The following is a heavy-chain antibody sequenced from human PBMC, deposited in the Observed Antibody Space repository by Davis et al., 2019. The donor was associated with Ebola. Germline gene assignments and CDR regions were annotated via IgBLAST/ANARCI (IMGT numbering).Heavy chain of an antibody. CDR1: GFTFSDYY. J-gene: IGHJ5*02. CDR3: GRDYYP. Sequence: GGSLRLSCEASGFTFSDYYMTWIRQAPGKGLEWLSHISGRGIALSYADSVKGRFTISRDNAKNLLYLQMNSLRAEDTAVYYCGRDYYPWGQGTLVIVSS. CDR2: ISGRGIAL. V-gene: IGHV3-11*01. D-gene: IGHD3-10*01.